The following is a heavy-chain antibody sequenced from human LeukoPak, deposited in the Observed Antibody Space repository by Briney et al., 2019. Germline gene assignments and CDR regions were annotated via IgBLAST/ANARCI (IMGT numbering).Heavy chain of an antibody. Sequence: SETLSLTCTVSGGSISSSSYYWGWIRQPPGKGLEWIGSIYYSGSTYYNPSLKSRVTISADTSKNQFSLKLSSVTAADTAVYYCASGPVVPAAMGWDYWGQGTLVTVSS. J-gene: IGHJ4*02. V-gene: IGHV4-39*01. D-gene: IGHD2-2*01. CDR1: GGSISSSSYY. CDR3: ASGPVVPAAMGWDY. CDR2: IYYSGST.